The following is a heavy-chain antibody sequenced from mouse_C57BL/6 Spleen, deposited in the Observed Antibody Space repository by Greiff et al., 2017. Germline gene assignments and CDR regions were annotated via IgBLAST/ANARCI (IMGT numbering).Heavy chain of an antibody. CDR3: ARGVYYSSWYFDV. Sequence: VQLQQPGTELVKPGASVKLSCKASGYTFTSYWMHWVKQRPGQGLEWIGNINPSNGGTNYNEKFKSKATLTVDKSSSTAYMQLSSLTSEDSAVYYCARGVYYSSWYFDVWGTGTTVTVSS. CDR1: GYTFTSYW. J-gene: IGHJ1*03. D-gene: IGHD2-5*01. V-gene: IGHV1-53*01. CDR2: INPSNGGT.